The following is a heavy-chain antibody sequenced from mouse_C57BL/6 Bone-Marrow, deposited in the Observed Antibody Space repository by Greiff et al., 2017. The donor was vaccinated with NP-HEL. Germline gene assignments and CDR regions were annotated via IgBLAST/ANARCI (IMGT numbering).Heavy chain of an antibody. CDR2: INPSSGYT. Sequence: QVQLKESGAELARPGASVKMSCKASGYTFTSYTMHWVKQRPGQGLEWIGYINPSSGYTKYNQKFKDKATLTADKSSSTAYMQLSSLTSEDSAVYYCARGGGRSWFAYWGQGTLVTVSA. CDR3: ARGGGRSWFAY. J-gene: IGHJ3*01. CDR1: GYTFTSYT. V-gene: IGHV1-4*01.